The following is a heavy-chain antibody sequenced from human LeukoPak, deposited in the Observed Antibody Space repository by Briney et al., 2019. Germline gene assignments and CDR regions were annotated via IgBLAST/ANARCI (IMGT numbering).Heavy chain of an antibody. V-gene: IGHV4-30-4*01. CDR3: ARDRSLGIIDY. CDR1: GGSFSSGDYH. D-gene: IGHD3-16*01. Sequence: SQTLSLTCTVSGGSFSSGDYHWSWIRQPPGKGLEWIGYIYYSGSTYYNPSLKSRVTISVDTSKNQFSLKLSSVTAADTAVYYCARDRSLGIIDYWGQGTLVTVSS. J-gene: IGHJ4*02. CDR2: IYYSGST.